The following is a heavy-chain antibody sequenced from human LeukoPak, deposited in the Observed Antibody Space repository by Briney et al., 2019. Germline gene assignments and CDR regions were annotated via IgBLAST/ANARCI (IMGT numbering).Heavy chain of an antibody. CDR3: ATSGAYASGSLDY. V-gene: IGHV3-33*01. CDR2: IWYGGSNK. Sequence: GRSLRPSCAASGFIFSSYGMHWVRLVPGKGLEWVAVIWYGGSNKYYGDSVKGRFTISRDNSKSTLYLQMNSLRVEDTAIYYCATSGAYASGSLDYWGQGTLVTVSS. J-gene: IGHJ4*02. D-gene: IGHD3-10*01. CDR1: GFIFSSYG.